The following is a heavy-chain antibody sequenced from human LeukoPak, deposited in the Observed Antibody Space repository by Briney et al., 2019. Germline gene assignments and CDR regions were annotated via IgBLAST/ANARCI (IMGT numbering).Heavy chain of an antibody. Sequence: SETLSLTCTVSGHSIITYYWSWIRQPPGKGLEWIGDIYYSGSTNYNPSLKSRVTISVDTSKNQFSLKLSSVTAADTAVYYCAGLTGSSWHWFDPWGQGTLVTVSS. D-gene: IGHD6-13*01. CDR3: AGLTGSSWHWFDP. CDR2: IYYSGST. CDR1: GHSIITYY. J-gene: IGHJ5*02. V-gene: IGHV4-59*01.